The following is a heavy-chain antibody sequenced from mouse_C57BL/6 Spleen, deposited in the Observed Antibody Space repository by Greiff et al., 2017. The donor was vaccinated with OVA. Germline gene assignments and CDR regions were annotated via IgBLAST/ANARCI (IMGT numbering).Heavy chain of an antibody. D-gene: IGHD2-10*02. CDR3: ARRRYGNFFFDY. J-gene: IGHJ2*01. CDR1: GYTFTSYW. CDR2: IDPSDSYT. Sequence: QVQLQQPGAELVKPGASVKLSCKASGYTFTSYWMQWVKQRPGQGLEWIGEIDPSDSYTNYNQQFKGKATLTVDTSSSTAYMQLSSLTSEDSAVYYCARRRYGNFFFDYWGQGTTRTVSS. V-gene: IGHV1-50*01.